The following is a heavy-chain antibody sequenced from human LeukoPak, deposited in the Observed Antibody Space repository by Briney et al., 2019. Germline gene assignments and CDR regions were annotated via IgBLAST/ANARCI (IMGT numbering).Heavy chain of an antibody. CDR1: GYTFTSYG. D-gene: IGHD3-22*01. CDR2: IIPIFGTA. V-gene: IGHV1-69*13. CDR3: ARRGAGSYDSSGYRDSLDAFDI. Sequence: ASVKVSCKASGYTFTSYGISWVRQAPGQGLEWMGGIIPIFGTANYAQKFQGRVTITADESTSTAYMELSSLRSEDTAVYYCARRGAGSYDSSGYRDSLDAFDIWGQGTMVTVSS. J-gene: IGHJ3*02.